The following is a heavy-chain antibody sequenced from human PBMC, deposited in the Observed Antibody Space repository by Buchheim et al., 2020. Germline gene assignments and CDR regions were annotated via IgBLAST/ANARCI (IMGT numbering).Heavy chain of an antibody. Sequence: QVRLQESGPGLVKPSQTLSLTCAVSGGSISSGGYSWSWIRQPPGKGLEWIGYIYYSGSTYYNPSLKSRVTISVDKSKNQFSLKLSSVTAADTAVYYCARGLHGSGSRYGMDVWGQGTT. CDR2: IYYSGST. D-gene: IGHD3-10*01. V-gene: IGHV4-30-4*07. CDR1: GGSISSGGYS. CDR3: ARGLHGSGSRYGMDV. J-gene: IGHJ6*02.